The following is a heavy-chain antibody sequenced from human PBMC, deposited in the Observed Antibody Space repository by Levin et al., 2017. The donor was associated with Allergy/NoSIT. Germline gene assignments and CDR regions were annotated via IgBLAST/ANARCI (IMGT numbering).Heavy chain of an antibody. CDR2: ISSSGSTI. J-gene: IGHJ2*01. CDR1: GFSFSDYY. CDR3: ARETGYYDGSAENWYFDL. V-gene: IGHV3-11*01. Sequence: SGGSLRLSCAASGFSFSDYYMSWIRQAPGKGLEWVSYISSSGSTIYYADSVKGRFTISRDNARNSLYLQMNSLRAEDTAVYYCARETGYYDGSAENWYFDLWGRGTLVTVSS. D-gene: IGHD3-22*01.